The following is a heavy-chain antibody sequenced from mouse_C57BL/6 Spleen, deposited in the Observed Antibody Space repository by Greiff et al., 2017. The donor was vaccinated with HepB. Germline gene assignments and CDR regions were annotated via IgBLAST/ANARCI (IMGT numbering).Heavy chain of an antibody. V-gene: IGHV3-6*01. CDR1: GYSITSGYY. Sequence: DVKLQESGPGLVKPSQSLSLTCSVTGYSITSGYYWNWIRQFPGNKLEWMGYISYDGSNNYNPSLKNRISITRDTSKNQFFLKLNSVTTEDTSTYYCARWGEYYFDYWGQGTTLTVSS. CDR2: ISYDGSN. CDR3: ARWGEYYFDY. J-gene: IGHJ2*01.